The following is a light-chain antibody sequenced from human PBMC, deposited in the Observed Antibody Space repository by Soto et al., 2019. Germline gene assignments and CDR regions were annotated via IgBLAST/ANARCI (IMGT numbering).Light chain of an antibody. J-gene: IGLJ1*01. CDR2: EVS. CDR1: SSDVGGYNY. CDR3: SSYTSSSTLVV. Sequence: QSVLTQPASVSVSPGQSITISCTGTSSDVGGYNYVSWYQQHPGKAPKLMIYEVSNRPSGVSNRFSGSKSGNTASLTISGLQAEGEADYYCSSYTSSSTLVVFGTGTKVTVL. V-gene: IGLV2-14*01.